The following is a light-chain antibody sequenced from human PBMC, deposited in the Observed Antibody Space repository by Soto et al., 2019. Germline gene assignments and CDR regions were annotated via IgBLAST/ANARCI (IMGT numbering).Light chain of an antibody. CDR3: ETWDSNTHTV. V-gene: IGLV4-60*02. Sequence: QSVLTQSSSASVSLGSSVKLTCTLSSGHSSYIIAWHQQQPGKAPGYLMKLEGSGSYNKGSGVPDRFSGSSSGADRYLTISNLQFEDEADYYCETWDSNTHTVFGGGTKLTVL. CDR2: LEGSGSY. CDR1: SGHSSYI. J-gene: IGLJ3*02.